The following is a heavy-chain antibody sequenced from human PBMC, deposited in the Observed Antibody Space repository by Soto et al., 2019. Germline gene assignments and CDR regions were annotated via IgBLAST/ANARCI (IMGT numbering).Heavy chain of an antibody. J-gene: IGHJ4*02. Sequence: GGSLRLSCAASGFTFSSYGMHWVRQAPGKGLEWVAVISYDGSNKYYADSVKGRFTISRDNSKNTLYLQMNSLRAEDTALYYWANGRGTIFGVVIFDYWGQGTLVTVSS. CDR3: ANGRGTIFGVVIFDY. CDR1: GFTFSSYG. CDR2: ISYDGSNK. D-gene: IGHD3-3*01. V-gene: IGHV3-30*18.